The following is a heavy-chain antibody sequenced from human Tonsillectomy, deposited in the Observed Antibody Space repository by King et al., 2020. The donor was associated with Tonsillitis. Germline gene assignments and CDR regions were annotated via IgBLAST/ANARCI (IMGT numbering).Heavy chain of an antibody. CDR2: ISSRSSSI. D-gene: IGHD3-10*01. J-gene: IGHJ5*02. CDR1: GFTLSSYS. CDR3: ERESASGSYYNAVNWFDP. Sequence: VQLVESGGGLVQPGGSLRLSCAASGFTLSSYSMNWVRQAPGKGLEWVSYISSRSSSIYYADPVKGRFTISRDNAKNSLYLQMNSLRAEDTAVYYCERESASGSYYNAVNWFDPWGQGTLVTVSS. V-gene: IGHV3-48*01.